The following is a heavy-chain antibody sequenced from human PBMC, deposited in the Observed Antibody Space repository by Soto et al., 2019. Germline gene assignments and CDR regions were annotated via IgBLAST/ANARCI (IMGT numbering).Heavy chain of an antibody. CDR3: ATLRSSPLVS. CDR2: IYNRVSA. Sequence: SETLSLTCTVSGGSISSNYWSWIRQPPGKGLEWIGYIYNRVSANYNPSLKSRATISVDTSKSQFYLRLTSVTAADTAVYFCATLRSSPLVSWGQGTLVKVSS. CDR1: GGSISSNY. J-gene: IGHJ4*02. V-gene: IGHV4-59*01.